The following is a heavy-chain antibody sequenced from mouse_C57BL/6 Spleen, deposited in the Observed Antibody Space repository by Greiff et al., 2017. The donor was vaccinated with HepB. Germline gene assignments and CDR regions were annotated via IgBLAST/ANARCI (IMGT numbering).Heavy chain of an antibody. CDR2: IDPETGGT. CDR1: GYTFTDYE. CDR3: TREKRDY. Sequence: QVQLKESGAELVRPGASVTLSCKASGYTFTDYEMHWVKQTPVHGLEWIGAIDPETGGTAYNQKFKGKAILTADKSSSTAYMELRSLTSEDSAVYYCTREKRDYWGQGTSVTVSS. V-gene: IGHV1-15*01. J-gene: IGHJ4*01.